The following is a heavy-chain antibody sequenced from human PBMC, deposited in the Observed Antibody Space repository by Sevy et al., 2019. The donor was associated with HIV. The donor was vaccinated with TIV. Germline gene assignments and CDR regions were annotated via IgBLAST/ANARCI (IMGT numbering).Heavy chain of an antibody. CDR1: GFTFSNAW. Sequence: GGSLRLSCAASGFTFSNAWMSWVRQAPGKGLEWVGRIKSKTDGGTTDYAAPVKGRFTISRDDSKNTLYLQMNSLKTEDTAVYYCTTSDDCWSGYPGLDYWGQGTLATVS. J-gene: IGHJ4*02. CDR3: TTSDDCWSGYPGLDY. CDR2: IKSKTDGGTT. D-gene: IGHD3-3*01. V-gene: IGHV3-15*01.